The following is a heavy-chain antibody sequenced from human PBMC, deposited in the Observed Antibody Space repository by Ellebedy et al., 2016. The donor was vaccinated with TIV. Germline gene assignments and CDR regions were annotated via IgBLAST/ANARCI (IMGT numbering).Heavy chain of an antibody. CDR2: ISGSGDST. Sequence: GESLKISCAGSGFTFSSYAMSWVRQAPGEGLEWVSAISGSGDSTYYADSEKGRFTISRDNSKNTLYLQMNSLKAEDTAMYYCSTLSDTGYWGHGTLVTVSS. J-gene: IGHJ4*01. CDR3: STLSDTGY. V-gene: IGHV3-23*01. D-gene: IGHD1-1*01. CDR1: GFTFSSYA.